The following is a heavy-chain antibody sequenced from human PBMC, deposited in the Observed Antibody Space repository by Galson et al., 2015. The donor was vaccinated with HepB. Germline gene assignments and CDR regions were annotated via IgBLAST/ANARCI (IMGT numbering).Heavy chain of an antibody. CDR3: ARRPTESRRFAFDI. CDR2: IYYSGST. V-gene: IGHV4-39*01. J-gene: IGHJ3*02. Sequence: SETLSLTCTVSGGSISSSSYYWGWIRQPPGKGLEWIGSIYYSGSTYYSPSLKSRVTISVDTSKNQFSLKLSSVTAADTAVYYCARRPTESRRFAFDIWGQGTMVTVSS. CDR1: GGSISSSSYY.